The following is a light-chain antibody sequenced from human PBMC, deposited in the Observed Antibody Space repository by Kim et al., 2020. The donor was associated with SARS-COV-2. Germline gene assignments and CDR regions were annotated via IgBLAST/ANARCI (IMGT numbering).Light chain of an antibody. CDR3: QSYDSSKWV. CDR2: EDN. Sequence: GTRVTISCTRSSGSIASNYVQWYQQRPGSSPTTVIYEDNQRPSGVPDRFSGSIDSSSNSASLTISGLKTEDEADYYCQSYDSSKWVFGGGTQLTVL. J-gene: IGLJ3*02. CDR1: SGSIASNY. V-gene: IGLV6-57*01.